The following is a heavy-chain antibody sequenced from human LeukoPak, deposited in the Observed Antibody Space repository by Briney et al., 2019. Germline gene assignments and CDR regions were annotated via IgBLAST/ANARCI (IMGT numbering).Heavy chain of an antibody. CDR2: VSYDGINA. Sequence: GMSLRLSCAASGFTFSNYCMHWVRQAPGKGLEWVAVVSYDGINAYYGGSVKGRFTISRDNSKNTVYLQMNSLRAEDTAVYDCAKVLQYSSSWYVLDYWGQGTRVTVSS. V-gene: IGHV3-30*18. CDR1: GFTFSNYC. CDR3: AKVLQYSSSWYVLDY. D-gene: IGHD6-13*01. J-gene: IGHJ4*02.